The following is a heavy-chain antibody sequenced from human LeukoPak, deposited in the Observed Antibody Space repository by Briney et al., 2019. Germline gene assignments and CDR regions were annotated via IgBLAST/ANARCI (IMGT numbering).Heavy chain of an antibody. CDR3: ARVAYSSGWYEDWFDP. CDR2: IYTSGST. Sequence: PSETLSLTCTVSGGSISSYYWSWIRQPAGKGLEWIGRIYTSGSTNYNPSLKSRVTMSVDTSKNQFSLKLSSVTAADTAVRYCARVAYSSGWYEDWFDPWGQGTLVTVSS. V-gene: IGHV4-4*07. CDR1: GGSISSYY. J-gene: IGHJ5*02. D-gene: IGHD6-19*01.